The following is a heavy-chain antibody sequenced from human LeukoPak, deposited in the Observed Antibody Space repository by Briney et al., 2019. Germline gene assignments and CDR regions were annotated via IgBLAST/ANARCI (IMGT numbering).Heavy chain of an antibody. CDR1: GFTFSSYS. J-gene: IGHJ4*02. Sequence: GGSLRLSCAASGFTFSSYSMNWVRQAPGKGLEWVSSISSSSSYIYYADSVKGRFTISRDNAKNSLYLQMNSLRAEDTAVYYCARDPSFAPATGGWGQGTLVTVSS. V-gene: IGHV3-21*01. CDR2: ISSSSSYI. CDR3: ARDPSFAPATGG. D-gene: IGHD1-1*01.